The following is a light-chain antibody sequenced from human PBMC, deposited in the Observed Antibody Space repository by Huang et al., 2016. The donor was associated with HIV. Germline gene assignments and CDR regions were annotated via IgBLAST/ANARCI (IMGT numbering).Light chain of an antibody. J-gene: IGKJ2*03. V-gene: IGKV1-33*01. CDR2: DAT. CDR1: QGISNY. CDR3: QQFDNVPYS. Sequence: DIQMTQSPSSLSASIGDRVTITCQASQGISNYLNWYQQKPGKAPKLLLYDATNSEAGVPSRFSGSGSGTDFTLTISRLQPEDFATYYCQQFDNVPYSFGQGTRLEIK.